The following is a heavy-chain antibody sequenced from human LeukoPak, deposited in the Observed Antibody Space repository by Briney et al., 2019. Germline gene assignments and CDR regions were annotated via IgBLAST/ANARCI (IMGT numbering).Heavy chain of an antibody. CDR2: TSYDETNK. CDR3: ASQSYYDFWSGYPKALDY. D-gene: IGHD3-3*01. V-gene: IGHV3-30-3*01. CDR1: GFTFSTFA. J-gene: IGHJ4*02. Sequence: GGSLRLSCAASGFTFSTFAMHWVRQAPGKGLEWVALTSYDETNKRYADSVKGRFTISRDNAKNSLYLQMNSLRAEDTAVYYCASQSYYDFWSGYPKALDYWGQGTLVTVSS.